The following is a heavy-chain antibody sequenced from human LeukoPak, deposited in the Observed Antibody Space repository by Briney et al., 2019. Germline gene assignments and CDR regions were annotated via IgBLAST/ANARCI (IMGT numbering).Heavy chain of an antibody. J-gene: IGHJ4*02. Sequence: PSGTLSLTCNVFGYSVTRGFYWAWIRQPPGKGLEWIASIFHTGFTYHSPSLKSRVTMSVDTSRNQFSLNLSSVTAADTAVYYCARDSRGGGPDFDYWGQGTLVTVSS. CDR2: IFHTGFT. CDR3: ARDSRGGGPDFDY. V-gene: IGHV4-38-2*02. D-gene: IGHD3-16*01. CDR1: GYSVTRGFY.